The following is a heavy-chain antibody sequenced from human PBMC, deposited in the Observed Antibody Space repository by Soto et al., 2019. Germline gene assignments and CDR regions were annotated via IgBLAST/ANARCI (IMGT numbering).Heavy chain of an antibody. CDR1: GFTFNIYA. CDR2: ISGSGGST. Sequence: GVLRLSCAASGFTFNIYAMTWVRQAPGKGLEWVSAISGSGGSTYYADSVKGRFTISRDNSKNTLYLQMNSLRAEDTAVYYCVKVPLAVAHGGFDPWGQGTLVTVSS. CDR3: VKVPLAVAHGGFDP. V-gene: IGHV3-23*01. D-gene: IGHD6-19*01. J-gene: IGHJ5*02.